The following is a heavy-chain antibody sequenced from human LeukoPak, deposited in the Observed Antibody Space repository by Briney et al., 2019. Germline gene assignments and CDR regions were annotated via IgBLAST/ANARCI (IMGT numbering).Heavy chain of an antibody. V-gene: IGHV1-8*03. CDR1: GYTFTSYD. CDR2: MNPNSGNT. J-gene: IGHJ6*02. D-gene: IGHD4-23*01. Sequence: ASVKVSFKASGYTFTSYDINWVRQATGQGLEWMGWMNPNSGNTGYAQKFQGRVTITRNTSISTAYMELRSLGSDDTAVYYCARGGHDYGGNPAYYYYYGMDVWGQGTTVTVSS. CDR3: ARGGHDYGGNPAYYYYYGMDV.